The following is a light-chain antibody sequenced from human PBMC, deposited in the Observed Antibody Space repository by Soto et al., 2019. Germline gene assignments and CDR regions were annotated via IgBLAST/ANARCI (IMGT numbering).Light chain of an antibody. CDR3: QQRSNSYT. CDR1: QCVSSY. Sequence: EIVLTQSPATLSLSPGERATLSCRASQCVSSYLAWYQQKPGQAPRLLIYDASNRATGIPARFSGSGSGTDFTLTISSLEPEDFAVYYCQQRSNSYTFGQGTKLEIK. V-gene: IGKV3-11*01. CDR2: DAS. J-gene: IGKJ2*01.